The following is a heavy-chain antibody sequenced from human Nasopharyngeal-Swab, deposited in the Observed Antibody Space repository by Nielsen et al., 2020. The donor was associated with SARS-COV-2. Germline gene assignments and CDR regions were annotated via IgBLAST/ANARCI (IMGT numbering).Heavy chain of an antibody. CDR2: IVGSGDNSGSGGST. CDR3: AKDLRGPYFF. D-gene: IGHD2/OR15-2a*01. Sequence: WIRQPPGKGLEWVAAIVGSGDNSGSGGSTYYADSVKGRFTISRDNSKNTLSLQMNSLRAEDTAVYYCAKDLRGPYFFWGQGTLVNVSS. V-gene: IGHV3-23*01. J-gene: IGHJ4*02.